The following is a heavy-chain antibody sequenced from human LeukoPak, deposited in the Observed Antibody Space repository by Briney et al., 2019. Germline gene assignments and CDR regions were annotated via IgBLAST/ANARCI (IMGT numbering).Heavy chain of an antibody. J-gene: IGHJ6*03. CDR1: GGTFSSYA. D-gene: IGHD3-10*01. CDR3: ARVRDIPPGSLTYYYYMDV. CDR2: IIPIFGTA. Sequence: ASVKVSCKASGGTFSSYAISWVRQAPGQGLEWMGGIIPIFGTANYAQKFQGRVTITTDESTSTAYMELSSLRSEDTAVYYCARVRDIPPGSLTYYYYMDVWGKGTTVTVSS. V-gene: IGHV1-69*05.